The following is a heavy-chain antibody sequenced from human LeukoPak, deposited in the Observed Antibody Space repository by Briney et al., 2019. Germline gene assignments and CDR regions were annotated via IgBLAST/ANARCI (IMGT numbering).Heavy chain of an antibody. CDR1: GFTFNICA. CDR3: AKAVRFLEWHLDY. D-gene: IGHD3-3*01. CDR2: ISGSGGST. V-gene: IGHV3-23*01. Sequence: GGSLRLSCAASGFTFNICAMNWVRQAPGKGLEWVSAISGSGGSTYYADSVKGRFTISRDNSKNTLYLQMNSLRAEDTAVYYCAKAVRFLEWHLDYWGQGTLVTVSS. J-gene: IGHJ4*02.